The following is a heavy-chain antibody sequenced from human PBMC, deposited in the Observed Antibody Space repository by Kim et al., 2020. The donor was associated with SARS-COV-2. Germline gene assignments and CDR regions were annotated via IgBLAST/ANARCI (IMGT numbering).Heavy chain of an antibody. V-gene: IGHV3-30*02. Sequence: YLDAGKGRFTISRDNSKNKLSLQMNSLRVEDTAVYYCAKAMTVVTPTFDYWGQGALVTVSS. J-gene: IGHJ4*02. CDR3: AKAMTVVTPTFDY. D-gene: IGHD2-21*02.